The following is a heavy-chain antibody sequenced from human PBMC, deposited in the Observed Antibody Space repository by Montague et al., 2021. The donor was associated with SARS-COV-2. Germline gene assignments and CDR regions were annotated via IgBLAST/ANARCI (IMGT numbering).Heavy chain of an antibody. J-gene: IGHJ4*02. V-gene: IGHV4-31*03. Sequence: TRSLTCSVSGVSISSGAYYWSWIRQHPGKGLEWIGYIYYNGSTYYNPSLKSRVTIAVDTSKNHFSLKLSSVTTADTAVYYCARSPYYDSSGQMGFDFWGQGTLVTVSS. CDR2: IYYNGST. D-gene: IGHD3-22*01. CDR1: GVSISSGAYY. CDR3: ARSPYYDSSGQMGFDF.